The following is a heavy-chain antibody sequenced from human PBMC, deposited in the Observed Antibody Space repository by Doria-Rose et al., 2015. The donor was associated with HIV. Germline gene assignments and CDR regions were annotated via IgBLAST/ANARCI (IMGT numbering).Heavy chain of an antibody. CDR2: IFSDDDR. D-gene: IGHD6-13*01. J-gene: IGHJ4*02. CDR3: ARIKSSRWYHKYYFDF. CDR1: GVSLSSPGVG. Sequence: QITLKESGPVLVKPTETLTLTCTVSGVSLSSPGVGVSWIRQPPGKALEWLANIFSDDDRSYKTSLRSRLTIDRGTSKSQVVLTMTDMDPVDTATYYCARIKSSRWYHKYYFDFWGQGTLVIVSA. V-gene: IGHV2-26*01.